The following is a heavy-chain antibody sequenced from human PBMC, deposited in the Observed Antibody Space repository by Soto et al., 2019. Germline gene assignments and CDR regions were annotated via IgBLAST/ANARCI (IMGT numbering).Heavy chain of an antibody. Sequence: SETLSLTCTVSGGSISSSSYYWAWVRQPPGKGLEWIGSVYYSGTTYYNPSLKSRVTISEDTSKNQFSLRLSSVTAADTAVYFCVRGQPHRITIFEVVIRSYDYGMDVWGQGTTVTV. CDR3: VRGQPHRITIFEVVIRSYDYGMDV. D-gene: IGHD3-3*02. J-gene: IGHJ6*02. CDR1: GGSISSSSYY. V-gene: IGHV4-39*01. CDR2: VYYSGTT.